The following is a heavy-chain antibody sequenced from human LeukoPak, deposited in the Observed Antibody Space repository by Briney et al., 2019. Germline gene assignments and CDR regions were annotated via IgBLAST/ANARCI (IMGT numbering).Heavy chain of an antibody. CDR3: AWGGAQHYES. Sequence: GGSLRLSCAVSGLTVSDVWMNWVGQSAGRGLEWVGRIKSKMAGGTADYAAPVKGRFTISRDDSRNTVDLQMNGLTVEDTALYYCAWGGAQHYESWGQGTLVTVSS. CDR1: GLTVSDVW. V-gene: IGHV3-15*07. CDR2: IKSKMAGGTA. D-gene: IGHD3-16*01. J-gene: IGHJ4*02.